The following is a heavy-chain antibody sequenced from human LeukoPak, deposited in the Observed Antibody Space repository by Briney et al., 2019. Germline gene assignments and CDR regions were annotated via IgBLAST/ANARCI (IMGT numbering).Heavy chain of an antibody. CDR3: ASEYKYDSSGANAFDI. CDR1: GYTFTCHY. D-gene: IGHD3-22*01. J-gene: IGHJ3*02. Sequence: ASVKVSCKASGYTFTCHYIHWVRQAPGQGVEWMGWIHPNTGGTKYAQKFQGRVTMTRDTSSSTAYMELCSLRYADTAVYYCASEYKYDSSGANAFDIWGQGTMVTVSS. V-gene: IGHV1-2*02. CDR2: IHPNTGGT.